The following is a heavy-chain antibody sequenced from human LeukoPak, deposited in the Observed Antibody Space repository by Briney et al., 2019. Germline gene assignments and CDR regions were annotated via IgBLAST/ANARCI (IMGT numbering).Heavy chain of an antibody. CDR1: GASISSNSYY. Sequence: PSETLSLTCTVSGASISSNSYYWSWIRQPPGKGLEWIGEINHSGSTNYNPSLKSRVTISVDTSKNQFSLKLSSVTAADTAVYYCARHTYSSFQHWGQGTLVTVSS. V-gene: IGHV4-39*01. D-gene: IGHD6-13*01. J-gene: IGHJ1*01. CDR2: INHSGST. CDR3: ARHTYSSFQH.